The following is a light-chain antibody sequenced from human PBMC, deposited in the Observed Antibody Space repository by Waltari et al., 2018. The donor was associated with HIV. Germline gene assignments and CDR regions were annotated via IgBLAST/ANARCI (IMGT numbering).Light chain of an antibody. Sequence: DIPMTQSPSALPASLGDNVVITCRASQAISSYLNWYQQKSNKAPVLLVYSAYKLQSGAPSRFRGAGSGRDFSLSITGLQTEDFATYFCQQSYDSPFNFGPGT. J-gene: IGKJ3*01. CDR2: SAY. CDR1: QAISSY. CDR3: QQSYDSPFN. V-gene: IGKV1-39*01.